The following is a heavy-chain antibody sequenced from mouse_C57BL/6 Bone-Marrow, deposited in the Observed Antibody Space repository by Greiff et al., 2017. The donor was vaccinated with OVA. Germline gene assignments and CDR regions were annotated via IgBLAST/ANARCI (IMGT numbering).Heavy chain of an antibody. D-gene: IGHD1-1*01. CDR3: ASGSSGLNY. J-gene: IGHJ2*01. Sequence: VQLKESGGGLVKPGGSLKLSCAASGFTFSSYAMSWVRQTPEKRLEWVATISDGGSYTYYPDNVKGRFTISRDNAKNNLYLQMSHLKSEDTAMYYCASGSSGLNYWGQGTTLTVSS. CDR2: ISDGGSYT. V-gene: IGHV5-4*01. CDR1: GFTFSSYA.